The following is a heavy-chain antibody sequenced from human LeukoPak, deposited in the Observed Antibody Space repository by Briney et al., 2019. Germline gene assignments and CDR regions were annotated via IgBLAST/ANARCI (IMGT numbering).Heavy chain of an antibody. CDR2: ISTYNGNT. D-gene: IGHD2-15*01. J-gene: IGHJ4*02. Sequence: ASVKVSRKASGYTFTSYGITWVRQAPGQGLGWMGWISTYNGNTNYAQKLQGRVTMTTDTSTSTAYMELRSLRSDDTAVYYCARGPYCSGGTCYSQYFDFWGQGTLVPVSS. V-gene: IGHV1-18*01. CDR3: ARGPYCSGGTCYSQYFDF. CDR1: GYTFTSYG.